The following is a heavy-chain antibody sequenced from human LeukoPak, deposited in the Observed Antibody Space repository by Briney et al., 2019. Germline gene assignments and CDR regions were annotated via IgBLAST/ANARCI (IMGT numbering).Heavy chain of an antibody. CDR1: GGTFSSYA. Sequence: SVKVSCKASGGTFSSYAISWVRQAPGQGLEWMGGIIPIFGTANYAQKFQGRVTITADKSTSTAYMELSSLRSEDTAVYYCAVRESNYYDSSGYYRLDYWGQGTLVTVSS. CDR2: IIPIFGTA. CDR3: AVRESNYYDSSGYYRLDY. V-gene: IGHV1-69*06. J-gene: IGHJ4*02. D-gene: IGHD3-22*01.